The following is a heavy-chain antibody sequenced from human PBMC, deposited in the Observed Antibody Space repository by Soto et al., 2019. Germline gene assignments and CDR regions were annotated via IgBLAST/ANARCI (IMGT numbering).Heavy chain of an antibody. J-gene: IGHJ6*03. CDR3: AKCSYGYYVVYFYMDV. CDR1: GFTFSNFA. Sequence: VQLLESGGGLVQPGGSLRLSCAASGFTFSNFAMSWVRQAPGKGLEWVSTISGSVGRTFYADSVKGRFTISRDNSKNTLYLQMNSLRAEDTAVYYCAKCSYGYYVVYFYMDVWGKGTTVTVSS. CDR2: ISGSVGRT. D-gene: IGHD4-17*01. V-gene: IGHV3-23*01.